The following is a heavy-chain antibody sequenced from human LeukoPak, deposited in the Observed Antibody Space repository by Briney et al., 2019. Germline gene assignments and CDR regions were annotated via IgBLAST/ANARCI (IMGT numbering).Heavy chain of an antibody. Sequence: GGSLRLSCAASGFTFGDYGMSWVRQAPGKGLEWVSGINWNGGSTGYADSVKGRFTISRDNAKNSLYLQMNSLRAEDTALYYCARYGDYNFGSYAFDIWGQGTMVTVSS. J-gene: IGHJ3*02. D-gene: IGHD4-17*01. CDR3: ARYGDYNFGSYAFDI. V-gene: IGHV3-20*04. CDR2: INWNGGST. CDR1: GFTFGDYG.